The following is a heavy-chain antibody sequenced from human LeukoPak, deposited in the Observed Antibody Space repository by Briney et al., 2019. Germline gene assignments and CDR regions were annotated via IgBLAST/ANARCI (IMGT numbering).Heavy chain of an antibody. CDR1: GGSFTDYY. Sequence: SETLSLTCAVFGGSFTDYYWSWIRQPPGKGLEWIGEITHRGRTNHKSSLKSRVTISVDTSKNQFSLKLTSVTAADTAIYYCSRRGQWLGRWFDPWGQGTLVTVSS. D-gene: IGHD6-19*01. J-gene: IGHJ5*02. CDR2: ITHRGRT. V-gene: IGHV4-34*01. CDR3: SRRGQWLGRWFDP.